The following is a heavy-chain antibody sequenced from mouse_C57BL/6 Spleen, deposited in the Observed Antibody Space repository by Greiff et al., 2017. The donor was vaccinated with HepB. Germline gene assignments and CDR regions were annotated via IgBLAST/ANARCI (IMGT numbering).Heavy chain of an antibody. D-gene: IGHD1-1*01. J-gene: IGHJ4*01. CDR1: GFSLTSYG. CDR2: IWSGGST. CDR3: ARPLYYGSSYAMDY. V-gene: IGHV2-2*01. Sequence: VQRVESGPGLVQPSQSLSITCTVSGFSLTSYGVHWVRQSPGKGLEWLGVIWSGGSTDYNAAFISRLSISKDNSKSQVFFKMNSLQADDTAIYYCARPLYYGSSYAMDYWGQGTSVTVSS.